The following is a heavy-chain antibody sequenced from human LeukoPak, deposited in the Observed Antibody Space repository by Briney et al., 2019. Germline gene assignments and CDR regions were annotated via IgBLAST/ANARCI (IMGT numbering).Heavy chain of an antibody. CDR1: GGSLSSYY. V-gene: IGHV4-59*01. CDR2: IYYSGST. J-gene: IGHJ5*02. CDR3: GGLNIVGEWFDP. D-gene: IGHD2-15*01. Sequence: SETLSLTCTVSGGSLSSYYWSSIRHPPGKGLEWIGYIYYSGSTNYNPSLKSRVTISVDTSKNQFSLKLSSVTAADTAVYYCGGLNIVGEWFDPWGQGTLVTVSS.